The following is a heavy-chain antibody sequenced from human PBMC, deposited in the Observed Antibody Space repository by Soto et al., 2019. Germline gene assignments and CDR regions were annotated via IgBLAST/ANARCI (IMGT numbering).Heavy chain of an antibody. CDR3: AKARCTGDTCFVPDY. CDR1: GFIFSDYS. CDR2: ISGSGGSP. V-gene: IGHV3-23*01. J-gene: IGHJ4*01. D-gene: IGHD2-8*02. Sequence: GGSLRLSCVASGFIFSDYSMNWVRQAPGRGLEWVSSISGSGGSPSYADSVQGRFIISRDNPRNTVSLQMNRLRAEDTATYYCAKARCTGDTCFVPDYWGHGRLVTVSS.